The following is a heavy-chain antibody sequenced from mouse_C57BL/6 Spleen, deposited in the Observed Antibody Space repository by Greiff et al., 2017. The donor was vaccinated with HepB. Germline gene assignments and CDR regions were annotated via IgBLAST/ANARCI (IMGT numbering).Heavy chain of an antibody. CDR2: ISSGGDYI. CDR1: GFTFSSYA. Sequence: EVNVVESGEGLVKPGGSLKLSCAASGFTFSSYAMSWVRQTPEKRLEWVAYISSGGDYIYYADTVKGLFTISRDNARNTLYLQMSSLKSEDTAMYYCTRDGDYYGSSQFAYWGQGTLVTVSA. D-gene: IGHD1-1*01. CDR3: TRDGDYYGSSQFAY. J-gene: IGHJ3*01. V-gene: IGHV5-9-1*02.